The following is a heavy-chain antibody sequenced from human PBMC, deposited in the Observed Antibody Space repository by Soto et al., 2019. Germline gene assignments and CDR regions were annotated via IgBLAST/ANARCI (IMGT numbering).Heavy chain of an antibody. Sequence: QVQLVQSGAEVKKPGSSVKVSCKASGGTFSSYTISWVRQAPGQGLEWMGRIIPILGIANYAQKFQGRVTITADKSTSTAYMELSSLRSEDTAVYYCARADYSREYYFDYWGQGTLVTVSS. V-gene: IGHV1-69*02. J-gene: IGHJ4*02. CDR3: ARADYSREYYFDY. CDR1: GGTFSSYT. CDR2: IIPILGIA. D-gene: IGHD6-13*01.